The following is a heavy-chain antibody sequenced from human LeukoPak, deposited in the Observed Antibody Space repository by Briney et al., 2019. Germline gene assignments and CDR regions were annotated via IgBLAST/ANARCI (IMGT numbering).Heavy chain of an antibody. Sequence: GASVKVSCKASGGTFSSYAISWVRQAPGQGLEWMGGIIPIFGTANYAQKFQGRVTITADESTSTAYMELSSLRSEDTAVYYCAGGRVVVVAVTLAVGMDVWGQGTTVTVSS. D-gene: IGHD2-15*01. V-gene: IGHV1-69*13. CDR3: AGGRVVVVAVTLAVGMDV. J-gene: IGHJ6*02. CDR1: GGTFSSYA. CDR2: IIPIFGTA.